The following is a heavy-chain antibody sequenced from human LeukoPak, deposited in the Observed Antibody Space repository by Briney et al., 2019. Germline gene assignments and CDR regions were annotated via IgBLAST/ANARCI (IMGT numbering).Heavy chain of an antibody. J-gene: IGHJ4*02. V-gene: IGHV3-23*01. CDR1: GFTFSSYG. CDR3: VQDWAWGAFAY. Sequence: GGSLRLSCAASGFTFSSYGMNWVRQVPGKGLEGVSGISGDAGRTYYADSVKGRFTIYRDNSKNTLYLQMNSLGAEDTAVYYCVQDWAWGAFAYWGQGTLVTVSS. D-gene: IGHD7-27*01. CDR2: ISGDAGRT.